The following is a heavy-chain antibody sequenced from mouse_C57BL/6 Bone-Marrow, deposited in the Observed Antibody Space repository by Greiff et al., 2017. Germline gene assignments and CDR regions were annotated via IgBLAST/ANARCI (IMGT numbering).Heavy chain of an antibody. D-gene: IGHD1-3*01. Sequence: EVQLVESGGDLVKPGGSLKLSCAASGFTFSSYGMSWVRQTPDKRLEWVATISSGGSYTYYPDSVKGRFTISRDNAKNPLYLQMSSLKSEDTAMYYCARELPLDYWGQGTTLTVSS. V-gene: IGHV5-6*01. CDR1: GFTFSSYG. CDR3: ARELPLDY. J-gene: IGHJ2*01. CDR2: ISSGGSYT.